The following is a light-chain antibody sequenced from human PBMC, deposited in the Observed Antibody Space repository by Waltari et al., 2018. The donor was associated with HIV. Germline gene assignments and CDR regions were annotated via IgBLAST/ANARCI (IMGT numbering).Light chain of an antibody. CDR3: QHYHNWPPYT. J-gene: IGKJ2*01. V-gene: IGKV3-15*01. Sequence: EIVMTQSPATLSVSPGERATLSCKASQNSNSNLAWYQQKPGQAPRPLIYGASTRATGIPARFSGSGSGTEFTLTISSLQSEDFAVFYCQHYHNWPPYTFGQGTKLEIK. CDR2: GAS. CDR1: QNSNSN.